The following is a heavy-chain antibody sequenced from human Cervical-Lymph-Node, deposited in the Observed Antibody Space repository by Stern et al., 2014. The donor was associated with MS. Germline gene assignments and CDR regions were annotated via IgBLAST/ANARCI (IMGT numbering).Heavy chain of an antibody. Sequence: VQLVESGGGAVQPGRSLRLSWATSGFTFSGYGMYWVRQAPGKGLEWGAISWSDGTKEDYADSVKGRFTISRDNSKNTLYLQMTSLRAEDTAVYYCARDDRTSWYGGMPHWGQGTLVTVSS. CDR3: ARDDRTSWYGGMPH. V-gene: IGHV3-33*01. CDR1: GFTFSGYG. J-gene: IGHJ4*02. D-gene: IGHD6-13*01. CDR2: SWSDGTKE.